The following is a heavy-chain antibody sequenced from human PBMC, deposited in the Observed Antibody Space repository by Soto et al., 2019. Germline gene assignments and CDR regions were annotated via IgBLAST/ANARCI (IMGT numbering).Heavy chain of an antibody. CDR1: GFTFSSYG. Sequence: ESGGGVVQPGRSLRLSCAASGFTFSSYGMHWVRQAPGKGLEWVAVIWYDGSNKYYADSVKGRFTISRDNSKNTLYLQMNSLRAEDTAVYYCASMSGSYYGFDYWGQGTLVTVSS. CDR3: ASMSGSYYGFDY. V-gene: IGHV3-33*01. CDR2: IWYDGSNK. D-gene: IGHD1-26*01. J-gene: IGHJ4*02.